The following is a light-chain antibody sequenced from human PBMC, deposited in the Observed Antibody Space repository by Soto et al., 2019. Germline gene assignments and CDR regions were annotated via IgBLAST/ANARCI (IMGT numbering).Light chain of an antibody. J-gene: IGLJ3*02. CDR2: EVR. CDR3: SAYTDKSTLV. CDR1: MRDVGAYNL. V-gene: IGLV2-14*01. Sequence: QSALTQPASVSGSAGQSITISCSGTMRDVGAYNLVSWYQQHPGTAPKLIIYEVRNRPSGISSRFSGSRSGNTASLTISGLQSEDEGDYYCSAYTDKSTLVFCGGTKVTVL.